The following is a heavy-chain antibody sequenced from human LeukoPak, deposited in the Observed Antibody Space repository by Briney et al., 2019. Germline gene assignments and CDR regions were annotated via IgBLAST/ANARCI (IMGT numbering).Heavy chain of an antibody. J-gene: IGHJ6*03. V-gene: IGHV3-20*04. D-gene: IGHD6-6*01. CDR2: INWNGGST. Sequence: PGGSLRLSCAAAGSTFDDYGMSWVRQAPGKGLEWVSGINWNGGSTGYADSVKGRFTISRDNAKSSLYLQMNSLGAEDTALYYCARDSSSSYYYYYYYMDVWGKGTTVTVSS. CDR3: ARDSSSSYYYYYYYMDV. CDR1: GSTFDDYG.